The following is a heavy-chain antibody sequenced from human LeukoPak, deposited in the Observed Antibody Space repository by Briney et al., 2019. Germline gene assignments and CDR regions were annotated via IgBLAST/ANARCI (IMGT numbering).Heavy chain of an antibody. J-gene: IGHJ4*02. CDR3: ARDQDIVVVVAAIEGGFDY. D-gene: IGHD2-15*01. CDR1: RYTFTSYY. CDR2: INPSGGST. Sequence: ASVKVSCKASRYTFTSYYMHWVRQAPGQGLEWMGIINPSGGSTSYAQKFQGRVTMTRDTSTSTVYMELSSLRSEDTAVYYCARDQDIVVVVAAIEGGFDYWGQGTLVTVSS. V-gene: IGHV1-46*03.